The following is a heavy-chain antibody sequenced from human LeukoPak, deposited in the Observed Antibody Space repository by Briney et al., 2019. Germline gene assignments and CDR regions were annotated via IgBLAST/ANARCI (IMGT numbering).Heavy chain of an antibody. CDR1: GGSISSYY. J-gene: IGHJ3*02. CDR2: IYYSGST. CDR3: ARHGRGHYDILTGYGFGAFDI. D-gene: IGHD3-9*01. Sequence: PSETPSLTCTVSGGSISSYYWSWIRQPPGKGLEWIGYIYYSGSTNYNPSLKGRVTISVDTSKNQFSLKLSSVTAADTAVYYCARHGRGHYDILTGYGFGAFDIWGQGTMVTVSS. V-gene: IGHV4-59*08.